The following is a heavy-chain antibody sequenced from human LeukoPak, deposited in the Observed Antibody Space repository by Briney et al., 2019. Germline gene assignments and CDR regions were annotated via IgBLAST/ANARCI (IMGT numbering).Heavy chain of an antibody. CDR1: GYSISSGYF. D-gene: IGHD5-24*01. CDR2: IYYSGST. Sequence: PSETLSLTCTVSGYSISSGYFWGWIRQPPGKGLEWIGSIYYSGSTYYNPSLRSRVSLSVDTSKNQFSLKLTSVTAADTAVYYCASCRDGYYYYYMDVWGKGTTVTVSS. CDR3: ASCRDGYYYYYMDV. J-gene: IGHJ6*03. V-gene: IGHV4-38-2*02.